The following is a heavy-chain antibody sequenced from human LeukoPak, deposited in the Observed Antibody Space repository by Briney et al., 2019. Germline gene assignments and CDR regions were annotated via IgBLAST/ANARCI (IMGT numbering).Heavy chain of an antibody. CDR1: GYSISSAYY. J-gene: IGHJ3*02. Sequence: PSETLSLTCTVSGYSISSAYYWGWIRQPPGKGLEWIGSIYHSGSTYYNPSLKRRVPISVDTSKNQFSLKLSSVTAADTAVYFCASQHYDILTGYYDAFDIWGQGTLVTVSS. D-gene: IGHD3-9*01. V-gene: IGHV4-38-2*02. CDR3: ASQHYDILTGYYDAFDI. CDR2: IYHSGST.